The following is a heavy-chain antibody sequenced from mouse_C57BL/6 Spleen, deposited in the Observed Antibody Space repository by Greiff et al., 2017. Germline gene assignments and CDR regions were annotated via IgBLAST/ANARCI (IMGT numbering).Heavy chain of an antibody. CDR3: ARYISNYFDY. Sequence: EVQLVESGGGLVQPGGSLSLSCAASGFTFTDYYMSWVRQPPGKALEWLGFIRNKANGYTTEYSASVKGQLTISRDNSQSILYLQMNALRTEDSSTRYCARYISNYFDYWGQGTTLTVSS. V-gene: IGHV7-3*01. J-gene: IGHJ2*01. D-gene: IGHD1-1*01. CDR2: IRNKANGYTT. CDR1: GFTFTDYY.